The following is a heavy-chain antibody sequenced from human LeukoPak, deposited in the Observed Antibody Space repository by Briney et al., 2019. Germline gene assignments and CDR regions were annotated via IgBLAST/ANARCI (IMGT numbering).Heavy chain of an antibody. CDR3: TKRRRTGYFILVN. V-gene: IGHV4-59*08. J-gene: IGHJ4*02. CDR2: IYYSGII. D-gene: IGHD2/OR15-2a*01. CDR1: RDSTISYY. Sequence: PPETPSLSRTDPRDSTISYYSSWSPHPPEKGLECSGYIYYSGIINYNPSLKRRVTTPAATSTNQFSLKLNSVTAADTTVYYYTKRRRTGYFILVNWGQGTLVSVSS.